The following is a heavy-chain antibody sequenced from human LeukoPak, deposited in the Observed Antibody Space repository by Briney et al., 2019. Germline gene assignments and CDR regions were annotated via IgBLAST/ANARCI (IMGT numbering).Heavy chain of an antibody. Sequence: GGSLRLSCAASGFTLSNYDMNWVRQAPGKGLEWVSSISTSSRYIYYKDSVRGRFTISRDDAKNSLYLEMNSLRAEDTAVYYCARADCSSSTCYLRRSWFDPWGQGTLVPVSS. CDR2: ISTSSRYI. V-gene: IGHV3-21*01. CDR3: ARADCSSSTCYLRRSWFDP. D-gene: IGHD2-2*01. J-gene: IGHJ5*02. CDR1: GFTLSNYD.